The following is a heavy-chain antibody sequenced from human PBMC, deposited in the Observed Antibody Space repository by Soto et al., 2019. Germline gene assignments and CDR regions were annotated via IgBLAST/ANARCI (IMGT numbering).Heavy chain of an antibody. J-gene: IGHJ6*02. Sequence: EASVKVSCKASGYTFTSSAMQWVRQARGQRLEWIGWIVVGSGNTNYAQKFQERVTITRDMSTSTAYMELSSLRSEDTAVYYCAAPGGSGGMDVWGQGTTVTVSS. CDR3: AAPGGSGGMDV. CDR1: GYTFTSSA. CDR2: IVVGSGNT. D-gene: IGHD1-26*01. V-gene: IGHV1-58*02.